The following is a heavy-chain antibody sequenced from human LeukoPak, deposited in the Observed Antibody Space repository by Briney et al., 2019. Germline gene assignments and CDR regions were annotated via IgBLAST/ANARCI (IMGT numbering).Heavy chain of an antibody. CDR2: INWNGGST. J-gene: IGHJ6*03. CDR1: GFTFDDYG. Sequence: GGSLRLSCAASGFTFDDYGMSWVRQAPGKGLERVSGINWNGGSTGYADSVKGRFTISRDNAKNSLYLQMNSLRAEDTALYYCARQPPTHPNIPGYSSGWFYYYYYYMDVWGKGTTVTVSS. D-gene: IGHD6-19*01. CDR3: ARQPPTHPNIPGYSSGWFYYYYYYMDV. V-gene: IGHV3-20*04.